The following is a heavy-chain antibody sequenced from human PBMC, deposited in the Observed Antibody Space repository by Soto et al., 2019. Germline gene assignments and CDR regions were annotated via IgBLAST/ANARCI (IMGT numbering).Heavy chain of an antibody. V-gene: IGHV4-4*02. D-gene: IGHD5-18*01. CDR1: GVSIDSHDW. Sequence: QVQLQESGPGLVKPSGTLSLTCAVSGVSIDSHDWWTWVRQPPGKGLEWIGESHQSGNTNYNSSLXSRVTISLDRSRNPFSLQLDSVTVADTAVYYCATRDTGRVYWGQGTLVTVSS. CDR3: ATRDTGRVY. CDR2: SHQSGNT. J-gene: IGHJ4*02.